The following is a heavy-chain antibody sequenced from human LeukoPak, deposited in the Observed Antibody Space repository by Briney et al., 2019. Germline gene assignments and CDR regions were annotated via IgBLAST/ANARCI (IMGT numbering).Heavy chain of an antibody. Sequence: ASVKVSCKASGGTFSSYAISWVRQAPGQGLEWMGGIIPIFGTANYAQKFQGRVTITTDESTSTAYMELSSLRSEDTAVYYCARGRETTATQFDYWGQGTLVTVSS. D-gene: IGHD4-11*01. CDR2: IIPIFGTA. V-gene: IGHV1-69*05. CDR1: GGTFSSYA. CDR3: ARGRETTATQFDY. J-gene: IGHJ4*02.